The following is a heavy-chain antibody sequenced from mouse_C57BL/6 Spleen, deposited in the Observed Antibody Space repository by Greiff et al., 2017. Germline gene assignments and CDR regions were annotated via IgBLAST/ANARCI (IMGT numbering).Heavy chain of an antibody. J-gene: IGHJ4*01. V-gene: IGHV1-52*01. CDR3: ARGGSYYSNSGGAMDY. Sequence: QVQLQQPGAELVRPGSSVKLSCKASGYTFTSYWMHWVKQRPIQGLEWIGNIDPSDSETHYNQKFKDKATLTVDKSSSTAYMQLSRLTSEDSAVYYCARGGSYYSNSGGAMDYWGQGTSVTVSS. D-gene: IGHD2-5*01. CDR1: GYTFTSYW. CDR2: IDPSDSET.